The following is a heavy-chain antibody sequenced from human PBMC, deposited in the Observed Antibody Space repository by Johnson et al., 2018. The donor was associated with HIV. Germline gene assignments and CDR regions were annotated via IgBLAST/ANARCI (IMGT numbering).Heavy chain of an antibody. Sequence: QMQLVESGGGVVQPGGSLRLSCAASGFTFSSYGMHWVRQAPGKGLEWVAFIRYDGSNKYYADSVKGRFTISRDNSKNTLFLQMNSLRPEDTALYSCVKPPREVTLVDAFDIWGQGTMVTVSS. D-gene: IGHD4-23*01. V-gene: IGHV3-30*02. CDR1: GFTFSSYG. CDR2: IRYDGSNK. J-gene: IGHJ3*02. CDR3: VKPPREVTLVDAFDI.